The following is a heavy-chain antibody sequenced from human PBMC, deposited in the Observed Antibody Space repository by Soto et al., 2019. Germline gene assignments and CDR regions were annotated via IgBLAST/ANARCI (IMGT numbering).Heavy chain of an antibody. D-gene: IGHD5-12*01. J-gene: IGHJ4*02. CDR2: ISYNGIDT. Sequence: QMQLVESGGGVVQPGRSLRLSCAASGFTFSNHGIHWFRQAPGKGLEWVGDISYNGIDTWYADSVKGRFTIYRDNFKNTAYLQMNGLRLEDTAVYYCLSGEGQNGHDTRSDYWGQGTLVTVSP. V-gene: IGHV3-30*03. CDR3: LSGEGQNGHDTRSDY. CDR1: GFTFSNHG.